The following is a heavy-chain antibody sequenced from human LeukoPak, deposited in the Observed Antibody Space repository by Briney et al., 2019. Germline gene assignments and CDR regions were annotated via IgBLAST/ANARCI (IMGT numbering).Heavy chain of an antibody. CDR2: IYYSGST. D-gene: IGHD6-19*01. Sequence: PSETLSLTCTVSGGSISSSSYYWGWIRQPPGKGLEWIGSIYYSGSTYYNPSLKSRVTISVDTSKNQFSLKLSSVTAADTAVYYCARAFLIAVAGTWFDPWGQGTLVTVSS. V-gene: IGHV4-39*07. CDR1: GGSISSSSYY. J-gene: IGHJ5*02. CDR3: ARAFLIAVAGTWFDP.